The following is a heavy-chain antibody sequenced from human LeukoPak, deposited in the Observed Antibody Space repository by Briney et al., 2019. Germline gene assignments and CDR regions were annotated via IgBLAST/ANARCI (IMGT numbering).Heavy chain of an antibody. CDR1: GFTFSSYS. CDR3: ARALQLYDSSGYYLGYYFDY. Sequence: GGSLRLSCAASGFTFSSYSMNWVRQAPGKGLEWVSSISSSSSYIYYADSVKGRFTISRDNAKNSLYLQMNSLRAEDTAVYYCARALQLYDSSGYYLGYYFDYWGQGTLVTVSS. V-gene: IGHV3-21*01. CDR2: ISSSSSYI. D-gene: IGHD3-22*01. J-gene: IGHJ4*02.